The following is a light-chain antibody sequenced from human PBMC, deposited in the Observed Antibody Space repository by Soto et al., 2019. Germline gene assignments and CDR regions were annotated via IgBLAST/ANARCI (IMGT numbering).Light chain of an antibody. CDR2: DVN. J-gene: IGLJ1*01. Sequence: QSALTQPASVSGSPGQSITISCTGTSSDVGGYNFVSWNQQHPGKVPKLMIFDVNRRPSGVSDRFSGSKSGNTASLTISGRQAQHEWDYYCCTYTSSSTHVFGSGTKVTVL. CDR1: SSDVGGYNF. V-gene: IGLV2-14*03. CDR3: CTYTSSSTHV.